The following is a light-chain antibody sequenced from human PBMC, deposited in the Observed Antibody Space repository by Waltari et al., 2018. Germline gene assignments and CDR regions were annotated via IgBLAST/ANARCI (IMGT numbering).Light chain of an antibody. Sequence: QSALTQPPSASGSPGQSVTISCTVTSSDVVGYDYVSWYHQHPGKAPKLMISEVSQRPSGVPDRFSGFKSGNTASLTVSGLQAEDEADYYCTSNSGSNNLVFGGGTKLTVL. CDR2: EVS. CDR3: TSNSGSNNLV. CDR1: SSDVVGYDY. V-gene: IGLV2-8*01. J-gene: IGLJ2*01.